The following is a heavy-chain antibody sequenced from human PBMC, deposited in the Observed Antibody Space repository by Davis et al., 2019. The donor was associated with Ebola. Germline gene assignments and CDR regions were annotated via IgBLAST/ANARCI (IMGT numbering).Heavy chain of an antibody. CDR1: GFTFSSYW. CDR3: AREDFWSGYYCWFDP. D-gene: IGHD3-3*01. V-gene: IGHV4-34*01. Sequence: MPGGSLRLSCAASGFTFSSYWMSWVRQPPGKGLEWIGEINHSGSTNYNPSLKSRVTISVDTSKNQFSLKLSSVTAADTAVYYCAREDFWSGYYCWFDPWGQGTLVTVSS. CDR2: INHSGST. J-gene: IGHJ5*02.